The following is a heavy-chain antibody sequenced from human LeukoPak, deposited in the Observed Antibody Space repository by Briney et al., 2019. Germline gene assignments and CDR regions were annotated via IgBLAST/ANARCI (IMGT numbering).Heavy chain of an antibody. D-gene: IGHD3-22*01. CDR1: GFTFSSYA. J-gene: IGHJ4*02. Sequence: PGGSLRLSCAASGFTFSSYAMSWVRQAPGKGLEWVSAISGSGGSTYYADSVKGRFTISRDNSKNTLYLQMNSLRAEDTAVYYCAKDQNRYYDSSGYPFDYWGQGTLVTVSS. CDR2: ISGSGGST. CDR3: AKDQNRYYDSSGYPFDY. V-gene: IGHV3-23*01.